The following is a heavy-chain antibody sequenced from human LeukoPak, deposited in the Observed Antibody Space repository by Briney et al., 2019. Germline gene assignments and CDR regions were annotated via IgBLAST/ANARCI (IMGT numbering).Heavy chain of an antibody. CDR2: IRYDGSNK. CDR1: GFTFSSYG. Sequence: PGGSLRLSCAASGFTFSSYGMHWVRQAPGKGLEWVAFIRYDGSNKYYADSVKGRFTISRDNSKNTLYLQMNSLRAEDTAVYYCAKDHLSGSSSWYFDYWGQGTLVTVSS. V-gene: IGHV3-30*02. J-gene: IGHJ4*02. CDR3: AKDHLSGSSSWYFDY. D-gene: IGHD6-13*01.